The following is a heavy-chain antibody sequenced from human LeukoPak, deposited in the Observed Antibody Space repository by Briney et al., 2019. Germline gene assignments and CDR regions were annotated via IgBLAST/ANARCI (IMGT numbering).Heavy chain of an antibody. CDR2: IYSGGST. V-gene: IGHV3-53*01. CDR1: GFTFSSYA. J-gene: IGHJ4*02. CDR3: ASGYDSSGYYDY. Sequence: GGSLRLSCAASGFTFSSYAMSWVRQAPGKGLEWVSVIYSGGSTYYADSVKGRFTISRDNSKNTLYLQMNSLRAEDTAVYYCASGYDSSGYYDYWGQGTLVTVSS. D-gene: IGHD3-22*01.